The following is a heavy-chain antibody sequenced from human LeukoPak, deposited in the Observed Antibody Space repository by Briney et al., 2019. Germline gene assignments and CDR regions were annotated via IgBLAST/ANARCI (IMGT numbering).Heavy chain of an antibody. V-gene: IGHV3-23*01. CDR1: RFTFSSYA. CDR3: ARAGAGGYFDC. Sequence: GGSLRLSCAASRFTFSSYAMSWVRQAPGKGLEWVSAISGSGATTDFADAVKGRFTISRDNSKNTVYLQKNSLGAEDTAVYYCARAGAGGYFDCWGQGILVTVSS. J-gene: IGHJ4*02. CDR2: ISGSGATT. D-gene: IGHD3-10*01.